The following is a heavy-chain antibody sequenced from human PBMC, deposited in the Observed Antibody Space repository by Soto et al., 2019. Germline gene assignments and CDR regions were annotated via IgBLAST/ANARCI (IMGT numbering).Heavy chain of an antibody. CDR2: ISSSSSYI. D-gene: IGHD2-8*01. Sequence: PGGSLRLSCAASGFTFSSYSMNWVRQAPGKGLEWVSSISSSSSYIYYADSVKGRFTISRDNAKNSLYLQMNSLRAEDTAVYYCARGRDIVLMVYASFDYWGQGTLVTVSS. CDR3: ARGRDIVLMVYASFDY. V-gene: IGHV3-21*01. CDR1: GFTFSSYS. J-gene: IGHJ4*02.